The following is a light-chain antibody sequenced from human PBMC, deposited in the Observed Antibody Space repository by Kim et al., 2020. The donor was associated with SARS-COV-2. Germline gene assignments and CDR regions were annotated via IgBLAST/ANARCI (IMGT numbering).Light chain of an antibody. CDR3: QQYDKWPRT. J-gene: IGKJ1*01. CDR2: AAS. Sequence: VPPGERATLSCPASQCVSPNLAWYQQKPGQAPRLLISAASTRATGIPVRFSGGGSGTDFTLTISSLQSEDFAVDYCQQYDKWPRTFGQGTKVDIK. CDR1: QCVSPN. V-gene: IGKV3-15*01.